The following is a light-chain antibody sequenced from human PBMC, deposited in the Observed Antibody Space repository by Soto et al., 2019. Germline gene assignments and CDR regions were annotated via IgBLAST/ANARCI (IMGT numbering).Light chain of an antibody. Sequence: DIQMTQSPSSLSASVGDRVTITCRASQDISNYLAWYQQKPGKVPALLLYTASTLQSGVTSRFSGSGSGKDFTLTISSLQPEDVATYYCQKYNTAPFTFGPGTKVDIK. CDR3: QKYNTAPFT. CDR1: QDISNY. J-gene: IGKJ3*01. V-gene: IGKV1-27*01. CDR2: TAS.